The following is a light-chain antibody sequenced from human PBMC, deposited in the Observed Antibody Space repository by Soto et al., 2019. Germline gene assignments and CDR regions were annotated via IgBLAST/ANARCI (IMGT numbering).Light chain of an antibody. Sequence: EVVMTQSPATLSVSPGERATLSCRASQSVSSNFLAWYQQKPDQAPRLLIYGVSIRATGIPARFSGSGSGTEFTLTISSLQSEDFAVYYCQQYSAWPLTFGGGTKVEI. CDR3: QQYSAWPLT. CDR2: GVS. CDR1: QSVSSN. J-gene: IGKJ4*01. V-gene: IGKV3-15*01.